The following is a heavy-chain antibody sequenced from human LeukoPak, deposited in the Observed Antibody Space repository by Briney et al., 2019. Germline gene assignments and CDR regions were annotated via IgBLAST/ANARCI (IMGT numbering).Heavy chain of an antibody. Sequence: SETLSLTCTVSGGSISDYYWNWIRQRPGKGLEWIGNIYYTGSTNYNPSLRSRVTISVDTSKNQFSLKLTSVTATDTAIYYCARKSARGGDFDYWGQGTLVTVSS. D-gene: IGHD6-6*01. J-gene: IGHJ4*02. V-gene: IGHV4-59*08. CDR1: GGSISDYY. CDR2: IYYTGST. CDR3: ARKSARGGDFDY.